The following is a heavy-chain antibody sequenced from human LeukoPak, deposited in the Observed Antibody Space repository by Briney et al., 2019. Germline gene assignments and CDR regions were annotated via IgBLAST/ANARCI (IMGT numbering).Heavy chain of an antibody. CDR3: AKPTSGYDSCFDY. D-gene: IGHD5-12*01. J-gene: IGHJ4*02. CDR2: ISGSGGSA. Sequence: GGSLRLSCAASGFTFSSYAMSWVRQAPGKGLEWVSAISGSGGSANYADSVKGRFTISRDNSKNTLYLQMNSLRAEDTAVYYCAKPTSGYDSCFDYWGQGTLVTVSS. CDR1: GFTFSSYA. V-gene: IGHV3-23*01.